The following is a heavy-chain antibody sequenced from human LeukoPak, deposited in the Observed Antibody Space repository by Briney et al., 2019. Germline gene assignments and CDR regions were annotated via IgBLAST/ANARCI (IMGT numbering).Heavy chain of an antibody. CDR1: GFTFSDYY. J-gene: IGHJ4*02. CDR2: ISGSGGST. D-gene: IGHD5-24*01. Sequence: AGGSLRLSCAASGFTFSDYYMSWIRQAPGKGLEWVSAISGSGGSTYYADSVKGRFTISRDNSKNTLYLQMNSLRAEDTAVYYCAKDSVGGGGGRDGYNFDFDYWGQGTLVTVSS. CDR3: AKDSVGGGGGRDGYNFDFDY. V-gene: IGHV3-23*01.